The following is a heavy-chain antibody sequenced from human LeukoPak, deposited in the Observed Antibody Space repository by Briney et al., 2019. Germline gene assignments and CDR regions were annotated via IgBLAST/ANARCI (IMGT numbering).Heavy chain of an antibody. CDR1: GGSVSSGSYY. CDR2: IYYSGST. CDR3: ARFLMVYAGIDY. V-gene: IGHV4-61*01. J-gene: IGHJ4*02. D-gene: IGHD2-8*01. Sequence: PSETLSLTCTVSGGSVSSGSYYWSWIRQPPGKGLEWIGYIYYSGSTNYNPSLKSRVTISVDTSKNQFSLKLSSVTAADTAVYYCARFLMVYAGIDYWGQGTLVTVSS.